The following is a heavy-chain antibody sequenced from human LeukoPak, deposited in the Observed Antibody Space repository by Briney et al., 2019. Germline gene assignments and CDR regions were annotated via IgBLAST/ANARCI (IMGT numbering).Heavy chain of an antibody. D-gene: IGHD5-24*01. J-gene: IGHJ6*03. CDR1: GFTFSSYG. CDR2: IRYDGSNK. CDR3: AKAGDGYNLYYYYMDV. V-gene: IGHV3-30*02. Sequence: PGGSLRLSCAASGFTFSSYGMHWVRQAPGKGLEWVAFIRYDGSNKYYADSVKGRFTISRDNSKNTLYLQMNSLRAEDTAVYYCAKAGDGYNLYYYYMDVWGKGTTVTISS.